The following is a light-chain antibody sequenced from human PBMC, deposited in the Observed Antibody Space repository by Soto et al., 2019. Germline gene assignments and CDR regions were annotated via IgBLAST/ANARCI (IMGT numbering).Light chain of an antibody. V-gene: IGKV3-20*01. CDR1: QSVSSNF. CDR2: GAS. Sequence: EIVLTQSPGTLSLSPGERATLSCRASQSVSSNFLSWYQQKPGQAPKLLISGASTRATCIPDRFSGSGSGKDFTLTISRLQPEDFALYSCQQYGSSPGTFGQGTKLEIK. J-gene: IGKJ2*02. CDR3: QQYGSSPGT.